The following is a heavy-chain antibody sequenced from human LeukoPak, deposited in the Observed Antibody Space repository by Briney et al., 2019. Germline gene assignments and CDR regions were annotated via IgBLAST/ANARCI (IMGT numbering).Heavy chain of an antibody. CDR1: GYTFTSYD. D-gene: IGHD3-10*01. CDR2: MNPNSGNT. CDR3: ARVLLWFGELLPYYMDV. Sequence: GSVKVSCKASGYTFTSYDINWVRQATGQGLEWMGWMNPNSGNTGYAQKFQGRVTITRNTSISTAYMELSSLRSEDTAVYYCARVLLWFGELLPYYMDVWGKGTTVTASS. J-gene: IGHJ6*03. V-gene: IGHV1-8*03.